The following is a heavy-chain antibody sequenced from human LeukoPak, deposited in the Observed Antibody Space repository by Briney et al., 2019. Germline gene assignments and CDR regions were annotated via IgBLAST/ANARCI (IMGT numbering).Heavy chain of an antibody. CDR2: ISSNGGST. Sequence: GGSLRLSCAASGSTFSSYAMHWVRQAPGKGLEYVSAISSNGGSTYYANSVKGRFTISRDNSKNTLYLQMGSLRAEDMAVYYCARASIDGRGSDYWGQGTLVTVSS. D-gene: IGHD1-14*01. CDR1: GSTFSSYA. V-gene: IGHV3-64*01. J-gene: IGHJ4*02. CDR3: ARASIDGRGSDY.